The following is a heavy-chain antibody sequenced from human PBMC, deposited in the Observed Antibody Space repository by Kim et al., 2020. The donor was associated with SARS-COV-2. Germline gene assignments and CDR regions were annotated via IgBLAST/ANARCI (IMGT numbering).Heavy chain of an antibody. D-gene: IGHD2-15*01. CDR1: GFTFSNAW. J-gene: IGHJ6*02. Sequence: GGSLRLSCAASGFTFSNAWMSWVCQAPGKGLEWVGRIKSKTDGGTTDYAAPVKGRFTISRDDSKNTLYLQMNSLKTEDTAVYYCTTEYCSGGSCSHYYYGMDVWGQGTTVTVSS. V-gene: IGHV3-15*01. CDR2: IKSKTDGGTT. CDR3: TTEYCSGGSCSHYYYGMDV.